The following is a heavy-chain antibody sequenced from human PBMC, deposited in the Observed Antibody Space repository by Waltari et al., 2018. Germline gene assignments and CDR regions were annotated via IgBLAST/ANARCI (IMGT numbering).Heavy chain of an antibody. CDR1: RFTFSNYW. J-gene: IGHJ6*02. V-gene: IGHV3-7*01. CDR3: AREATDYFYGLDL. CDR2: IKQDGAEN. Sequence: EVRLVESGGGLVQPGGSLRLSCAGSRFTFSNYWMSWVRQAPGKGLAWVANIKQDGAENNNMDSGKGRFTISRDNAKASLYLQMNSLRVDDTAVYFCAREATDYFYGLDLWGQGTTVTVSS.